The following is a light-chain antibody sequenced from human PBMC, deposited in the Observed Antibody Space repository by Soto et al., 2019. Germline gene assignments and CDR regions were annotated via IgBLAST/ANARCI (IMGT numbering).Light chain of an antibody. CDR3: QQYYINPLT. J-gene: IGKJ4*01. CDR2: WAS. Sequence: DIVMTQSPDSLAVSLGERATINCKSSQSVLYSSNNKNYLAWYQQKSGQPPKLLIYWASTRESGVPDRFSGSGSGTDFTLTISSLQAEDVAVYYCQQYYINPLTFGGGTKVDIK. CDR1: QSVLYSSNNKNY. V-gene: IGKV4-1*01.